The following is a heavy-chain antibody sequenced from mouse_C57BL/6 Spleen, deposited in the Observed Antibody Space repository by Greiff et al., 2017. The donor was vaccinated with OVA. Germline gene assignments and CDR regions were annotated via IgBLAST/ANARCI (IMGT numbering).Heavy chain of an antibody. CDR2: IYPSDSET. D-gene: IGHD3-1*01. CDR3: ARSRSSGDY. V-gene: IGHV1-61*01. Sequence: VQLQQPGAELVRPGSSVKLSCKASGYTFTSYWMDWVKQRPGQGLEWIGNIYPSDSETHYNQKFKDKATLTVDKSSSTAYMQLSSLTSEDSAVYYGARSRSSGDYWGQGTTLTVSS. CDR1: GYTFTSYW. J-gene: IGHJ2*01.